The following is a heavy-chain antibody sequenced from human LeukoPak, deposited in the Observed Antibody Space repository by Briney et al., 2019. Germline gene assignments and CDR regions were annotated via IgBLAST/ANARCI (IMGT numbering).Heavy chain of an antibody. D-gene: IGHD6-6*01. CDR2: ISDDGSNK. V-gene: IGHV3-30*04. Sequence: GRSLRLSCAASGFSFSNYSLHWVRQAPGKGPEWVALISDDGSNKYYADSVKGRFTLSRDNAKNTLYLQMSSLRSEDTAVYYCARTYGSSADAFDIWGQGTMVTVSS. CDR3: ARTYGSSADAFDI. J-gene: IGHJ3*02. CDR1: GFSFSNYS.